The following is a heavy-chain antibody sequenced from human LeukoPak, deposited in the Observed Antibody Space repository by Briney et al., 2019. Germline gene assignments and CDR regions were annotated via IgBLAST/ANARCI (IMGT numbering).Heavy chain of an antibody. V-gene: IGHV4-34*01. J-gene: IGHJ5*02. D-gene: IGHD3-22*01. CDR1: CGSFSGYY. CDR3: ARGNTVYYHSSFDP. Sequence: PSETLSLTRAVYCGSFSGYYWSWIRHPPGKWLESIGEIIHSGSTNYNPSLKSRVTISVNTSKNPFSLKLSSVTAADTAVYYCARGNTVYYHSSFDPWGQGTLVTVSS. CDR2: IIHSGST.